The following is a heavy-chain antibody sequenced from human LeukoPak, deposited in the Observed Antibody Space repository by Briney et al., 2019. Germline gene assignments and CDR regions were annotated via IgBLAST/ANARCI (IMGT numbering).Heavy chain of an antibody. D-gene: IGHD2-15*01. V-gene: IGHV4-34*01. J-gene: IGHJ5*02. CDR1: GGSFSGYY. CDR2: INHSRTT. Sequence: LSETLSLTCAVYGGSFSGYYWSWIRQPPGKGLEWIGGINHSRTTNYNPSLKSRVTISVDTSKNQFSLKLSSVTAADTAVYYCARDVDATSGWFDPWGQGTLVTVSS. CDR3: ARDVDATSGWFDP.